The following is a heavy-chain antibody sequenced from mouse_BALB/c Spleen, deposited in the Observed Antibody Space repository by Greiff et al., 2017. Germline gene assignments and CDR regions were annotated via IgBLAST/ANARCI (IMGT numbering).Heavy chain of an antibody. CDR2: IYPGDGDT. Sequence: QVQLKQSGPELVKPGASVKISCKASGYAFSSSWMNWVKQRPGQGLEWIGRIYPGDGDTNYNGKFKGKATLTADKSSSTAYMQLSSLTSVDSAVYFCANSRFAYWGQGTLVTVSA. CDR3: ANSRFAY. CDR1: GYAFSSSW. V-gene: IGHV1-82*01. J-gene: IGHJ3*01.